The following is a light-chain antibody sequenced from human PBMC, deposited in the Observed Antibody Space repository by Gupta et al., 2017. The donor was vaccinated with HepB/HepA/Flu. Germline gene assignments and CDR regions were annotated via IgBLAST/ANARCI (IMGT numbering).Light chain of an antibody. Sequence: SYELTQPPSVSVSPGQTASITCSGDKLGDKFACWYQQKPGQSPGLVSYQDSKRPSGLPERFSGSNSGTTATLTISGTQDVDEDDYYCQAWDSSTLVFGGGTKLTVL. CDR1: KLGDKF. V-gene: IGLV3-1*01. J-gene: IGLJ2*01. CDR2: QDS. CDR3: QAWDSSTLV.